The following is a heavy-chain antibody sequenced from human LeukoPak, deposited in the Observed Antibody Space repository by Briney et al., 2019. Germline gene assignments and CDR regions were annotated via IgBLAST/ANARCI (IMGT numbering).Heavy chain of an antibody. J-gene: IGHJ4*02. D-gene: IGHD3-9*01. V-gene: IGHV3-23*01. CDR1: GFTFANYA. Sequence: GGSLRLSCVASGFTFANYAMSWVRQAPGKGLEWVSAITGSDGTSHYADSVKGRFTISRDNSKNTLYLQVNSLRAEDTAVYYCAKWGDYDILTGYYVPDYWGQGTLVTVSS. CDR2: ITGSDGTS. CDR3: AKWGDYDILTGYYVPDY.